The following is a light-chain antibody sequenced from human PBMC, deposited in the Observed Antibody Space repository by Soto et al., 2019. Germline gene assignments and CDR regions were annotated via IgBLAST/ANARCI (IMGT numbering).Light chain of an antibody. CDR1: QSVTTY. J-gene: IGKJ4*01. V-gene: IGKV3-11*01. Sequence: EIVLTQSPATLSLSPGERATLSCRASQSVTTYLAWYQQKPGQAPRLLIYDASNRAPGIPARFSGSGSGTDFTLTVRSLEPEDSALYYCRQRSNWPPIITVXGGTKADIK. CDR2: DAS. CDR3: RQRSNWPPIIT.